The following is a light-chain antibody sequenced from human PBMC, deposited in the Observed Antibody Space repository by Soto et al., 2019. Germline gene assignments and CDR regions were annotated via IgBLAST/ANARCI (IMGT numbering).Light chain of an antibody. Sequence: QAVVTQPASVSGSPGQSITISCTGTSSDVGAYNYVSWFQQHPGKAPRLIIYDVSNRPSGVSNRFSGSKSGNTASLTISGLQAEDEADYYCSSYTTSTTGVFGGGTKLTVL. CDR3: SSYTTSTTGV. CDR1: SSDVGAYNY. V-gene: IGLV2-14*01. CDR2: DVS. J-gene: IGLJ3*02.